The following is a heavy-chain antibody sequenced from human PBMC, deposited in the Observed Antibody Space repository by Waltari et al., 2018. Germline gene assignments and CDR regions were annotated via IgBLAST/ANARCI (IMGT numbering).Heavy chain of an antibody. CDR3: AKDERIYTWNYAGFDS. CDR1: GFSFEFYA. D-gene: IGHD1-7*01. V-gene: IGHV3-9*01. J-gene: IGHJ4*02. Sequence: EVQLVESGGGLVQPGRSLRLSCAASGFSFEFYAIHWVRQAPGKGLEWVSGISWNSGNIDYADSVKGRFTISRDNAKNSLYLQMNSLRAEDTALYFCAKDERIYTWNYAGFDSWGQGTLVTVSS. CDR2: ISWNSGNI.